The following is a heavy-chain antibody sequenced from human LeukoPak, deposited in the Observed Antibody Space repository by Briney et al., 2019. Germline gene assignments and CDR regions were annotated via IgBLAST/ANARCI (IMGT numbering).Heavy chain of an antibody. CDR1: GGSFIGYY. CDR2: INHSGST. CDR3: ARGRRLWFGEEQGDY. V-gene: IGHV4-34*01. D-gene: IGHD3-10*01. Sequence: SETLSLTCAVYGGSFIGYYWSWIRQPPGKGLEWIGEINHSGSTNYNPSLKSRVTISVDTSKNQFSLKLSSVTAADTAVYYCARGRRLWFGEEQGDYWGQGTLVTVSS. J-gene: IGHJ4*02.